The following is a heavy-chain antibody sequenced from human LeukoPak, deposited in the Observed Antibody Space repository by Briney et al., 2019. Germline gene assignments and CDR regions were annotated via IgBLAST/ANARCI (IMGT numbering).Heavy chain of an antibody. CDR1: GFTFSSYA. V-gene: IGHV3-30-3*01. CDR3: ARAQYSSTSCYSAPCGNWFDP. CDR2: ISYDGSNK. D-gene: IGHD2-2*01. J-gene: IGHJ5*02. Sequence: GRSLRLSCAASGFTFSSYAMHWVRQAPGKGLEWVAAISYDGSNKYYADSVKGRFTVSRDNSKNTLYLQMNSLRAEDTAVYYCARAQYSSTSCYSAPCGNWFDPWGQGTLVTVSS.